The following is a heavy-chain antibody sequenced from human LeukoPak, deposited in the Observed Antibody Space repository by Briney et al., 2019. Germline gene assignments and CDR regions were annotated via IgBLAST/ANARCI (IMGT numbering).Heavy chain of an antibody. V-gene: IGHV3-43*02. CDR1: GLPIADFA. Sequence: GGSLRLSCVASGLPIADFAMHWVRQAPGKGLEWVSLISGDGVSTFYADSVKGRFSISRDNSKNSLYLEMNSLRTEDAAMYYCAKESGKFDYWGQGTPVAVSS. CDR3: AKESGKFDY. J-gene: IGHJ4*02. CDR2: ISGDGVST.